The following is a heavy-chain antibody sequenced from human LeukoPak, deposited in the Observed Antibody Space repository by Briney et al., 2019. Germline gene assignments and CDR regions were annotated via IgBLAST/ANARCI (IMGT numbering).Heavy chain of an antibody. D-gene: IGHD6-13*01. CDR2: INTKSGDA. CDR3: ARDDEVPGIAAAVGP. V-gene: IGHV1-2*02. Sequence: GASVKVSCKASGSTFSDYHINWVRQASGQGPEWMGWINTKSGDAKYNQAFQGRVTMTRDTSTSTAYMELRSLRSDDTAVYYCARDDEVPGIAAAVGPWGQGTLVTVSS. CDR1: GSTFSDYH. J-gene: IGHJ5*02.